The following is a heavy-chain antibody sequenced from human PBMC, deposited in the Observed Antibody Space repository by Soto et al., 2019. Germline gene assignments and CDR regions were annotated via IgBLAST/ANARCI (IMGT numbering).Heavy chain of an antibody. V-gene: IGHV4-59*12. CDR1: GGSISSYY. Sequence: SETLSLTCTVSGGSISSYYWSWIRQPPGKGLEWIGYIYYSGSTNYNPSLKSRVTISVDTSKNQFSLKLSSVTAADTAVYYCARDEGYGSGSPHFDYWGQGTLVTVSS. CDR3: ARDEGYGSGSPHFDY. J-gene: IGHJ4*02. D-gene: IGHD3-10*01. CDR2: IYYSGST.